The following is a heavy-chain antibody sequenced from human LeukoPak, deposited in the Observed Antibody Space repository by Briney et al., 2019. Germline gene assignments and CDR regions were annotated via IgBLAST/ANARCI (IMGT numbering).Heavy chain of an antibody. CDR1: GYTFSGYY. CDR2: INPNSGGT. J-gene: IGHJ5*02. Sequence: ASVKVSCKASGYTFSGYYIHWVRQAPGHGLEWMGWINPNSGGTNYAQKFQGRVTLTRDTSINTAYMELSRLRSDDTAVYYCARGLMITFGLNWFDPWGQGTLVTVSS. D-gene: IGHD3-16*01. V-gene: IGHV1-2*02. CDR3: ARGLMITFGLNWFDP.